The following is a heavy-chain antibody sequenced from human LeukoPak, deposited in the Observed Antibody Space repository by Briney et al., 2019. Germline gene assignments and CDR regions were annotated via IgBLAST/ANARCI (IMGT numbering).Heavy chain of an antibody. Sequence: GGSLRLSCAASGFTFSSYGMHWVRQAPGKGLEWVAVISYDGSNKYYADSVKGRFTISRDNFKNTLYLQMNSLRAEDTAVYYCAKDQYYGSGSYYNLRGSLPIYWGQGTLVTVSS. D-gene: IGHD3-10*01. CDR2: ISYDGSNK. CDR3: AKDQYYGSGSYYNLRGSLPIY. J-gene: IGHJ4*02. CDR1: GFTFSSYG. V-gene: IGHV3-30*18.